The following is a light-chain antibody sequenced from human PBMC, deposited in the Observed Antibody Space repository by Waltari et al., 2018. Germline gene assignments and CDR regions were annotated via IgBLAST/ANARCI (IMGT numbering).Light chain of an antibody. CDR1: QSLFYSSNNKNY. J-gene: IGKJ1*01. CDR2: WAS. V-gene: IGKV4-1*01. Sequence: DIVMTQSPDSLAVSLGDRATINCQSTQSLFYSSNNKNYVAWYQQQPGQPPKLLIYWASTRESGVPDRFRGSGSGTDFTLTISSLQAEDVAVYFCQQYYTTPRTFGPGTKVEI. CDR3: QQYYTTPRT.